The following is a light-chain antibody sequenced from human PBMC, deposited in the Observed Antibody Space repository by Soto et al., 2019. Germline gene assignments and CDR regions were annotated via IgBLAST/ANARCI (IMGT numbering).Light chain of an antibody. CDR1: QSVNSH. J-gene: IGKJ4*01. Sequence: EIVMTQSPVTLSMSPGDRATLSCRASQSVNSHLAWYQQKPVQTPKLLIYVASTRATGIPARFSGSGSGTEFTLTISSLQSEDFAVYYCQQYNVWPLTFGGGTKVEFK. V-gene: IGKV3-15*01. CDR2: VAS. CDR3: QQYNVWPLT.